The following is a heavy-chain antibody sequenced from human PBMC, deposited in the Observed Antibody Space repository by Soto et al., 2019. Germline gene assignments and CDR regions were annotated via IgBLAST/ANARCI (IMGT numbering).Heavy chain of an antibody. CDR2: INPHSGDT. Sequence: QVQLVQSGAEVKKPGASVKVCYVASGYTFTDHYIHWVRQAPGQGLEWMGWINPHSGDTIYAQKFQGRVTLTRDTSISTAYMELSRLRSDDTAVYYCARGRTVNFYGMDVWGQGTTVTVSS. J-gene: IGHJ6*02. V-gene: IGHV1-2*02. CDR3: ARGRTVNFYGMDV. D-gene: IGHD4-17*01. CDR1: GYTFTDHY.